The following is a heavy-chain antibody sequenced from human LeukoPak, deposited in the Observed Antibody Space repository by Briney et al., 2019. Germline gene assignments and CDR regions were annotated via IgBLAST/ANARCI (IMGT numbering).Heavy chain of an antibody. CDR2: IIPIFGTA. J-gene: IGHJ5*02. V-gene: IGHV1-69*05. CDR1: GGTVRSYA. Sequence: ASVKVSSKACGGTVRSYALSWVGQAPGQGLEWMGGIIPIFGTANYAQKFQGRVTITTDESTSTAYMELSSLRSEDTAVYYCAQPRSSSSGTNWFDPWGQGTLVTVSS. D-gene: IGHD6-13*01. CDR3: AQPRSSSSGTNWFDP.